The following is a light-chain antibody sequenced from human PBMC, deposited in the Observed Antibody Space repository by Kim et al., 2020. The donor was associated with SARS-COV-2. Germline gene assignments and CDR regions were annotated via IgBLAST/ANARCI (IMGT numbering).Light chain of an antibody. CDR1: RRVNSNN. CDR3: QQYDNSPYN. CDR2: GTS. Sequence: EIVLTQSPGTLSLSPGERATLSCRASRRVNSNNLAWFQQRRGQAPRLLIYGTSSRATGTPDRFSGSGSGTDFTLTISTLEPEDFAVYYCQQYDNSPYNFGQGARLEI. V-gene: IGKV3-20*01. J-gene: IGKJ2*01.